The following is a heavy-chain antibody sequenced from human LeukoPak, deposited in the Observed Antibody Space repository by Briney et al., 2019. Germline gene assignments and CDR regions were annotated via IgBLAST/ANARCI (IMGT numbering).Heavy chain of an antibody. Sequence: SETLSLTCTVSGGSISSYYWSWIRQPPGKGLEWIGYIYYSGSTNYNPSLKSRVTISVDTSKNQFSLKLSSVTAADTAVYYCARAPFPYDSSGYYFDYWGQGTLVTVSS. J-gene: IGHJ4*02. D-gene: IGHD3-22*01. V-gene: IGHV4-59*12. CDR1: GGSISSYY. CDR3: ARAPFPYDSSGYYFDY. CDR2: IYYSGST.